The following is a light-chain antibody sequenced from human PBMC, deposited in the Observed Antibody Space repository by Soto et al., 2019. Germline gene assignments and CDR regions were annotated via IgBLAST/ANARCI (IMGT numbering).Light chain of an antibody. J-gene: IGLJ1*01. V-gene: IGLV2-14*01. CDR2: EVS. Sequence: ALSQPASVSGSPGQSITVACTGTNRDVGGYNYVSWYQQHPGKAPKLLIYEVSDRPSGVSDRFSGSKTGNTASLTISGLQAEDGADYYCSSYTSRGTYVFGTGTKVTVL. CDR1: NRDVGGYNY. CDR3: SSYTSRGTYV.